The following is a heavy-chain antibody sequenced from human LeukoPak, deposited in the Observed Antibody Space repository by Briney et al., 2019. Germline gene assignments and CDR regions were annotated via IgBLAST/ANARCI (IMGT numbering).Heavy chain of an antibody. CDR3: ARGDSSSWYCFDY. CDR1: GYTFTDYY. V-gene: IGHV1-2*02. CDR2: FNPNSGAT. D-gene: IGHD6-13*01. J-gene: IGHJ4*02. Sequence: ASVKVSCKASGYTFTDYYIHWVRQAPGQGLEWMGWFNPNSGATNYAQKFQRRVTMTRDTSITTAYMELSSLRSDDTAVYYCARGDSSSWYCFDYWGQGTLVTVSS.